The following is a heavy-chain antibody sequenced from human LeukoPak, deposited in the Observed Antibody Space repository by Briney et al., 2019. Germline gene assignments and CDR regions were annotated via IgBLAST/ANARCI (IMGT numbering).Heavy chain of an antibody. J-gene: IGHJ3*02. D-gene: IGHD3-22*01. CDR1: SDFG. Sequence: RGSLRLSCAAFSDFGIHWVRQASGKGLEWVGRIRSKVNSYATAFAASVKGRFTISRDDSKNTAYLQMSSLKTEDTAVYYCIRFDTSGPPMWGQGTMVTVSS. V-gene: IGHV3-73*01. CDR3: IRFDTSGPPM. CDR2: IRSKVNSYAT.